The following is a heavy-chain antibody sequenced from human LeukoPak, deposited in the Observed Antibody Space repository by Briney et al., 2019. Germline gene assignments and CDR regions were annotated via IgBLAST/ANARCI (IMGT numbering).Heavy chain of an antibody. D-gene: IGHD3-3*01. CDR3: ARLPRLLRFFNNWFDP. CDR2: IYYSGST. V-gene: IGHV4-59*01. CDR1: GGSISGYY. J-gene: IGHJ5*02. Sequence: SETLSLTCTVSGGSISGYYWSWIRQPPGKGLEWIGYIYYSGSTNYNPSLKSRVTISIDTSKNQFSLKLSSVTAADTAVYYCARLPRLLRFFNNWFDPWGQGTLVTVSS.